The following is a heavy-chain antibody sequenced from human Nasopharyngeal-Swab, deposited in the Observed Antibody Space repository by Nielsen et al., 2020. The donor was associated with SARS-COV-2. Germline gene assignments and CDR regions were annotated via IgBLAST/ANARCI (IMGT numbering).Heavy chain of an antibody. CDR2: IYPGDSNT. Sequence: GGSLRLSCKGSGYSFTSYWIGWVRQMPGKGLEWMGIIYPGDSNTRYSPSFQGQVTISADKSISTAYLQWSSLKASDTAMYYCARHLRYFDYWGQGTLVTVSS. CDR3: ARHLRYFDY. CDR1: GYSFTSYW. V-gene: IGHV5-51*01. J-gene: IGHJ4*02.